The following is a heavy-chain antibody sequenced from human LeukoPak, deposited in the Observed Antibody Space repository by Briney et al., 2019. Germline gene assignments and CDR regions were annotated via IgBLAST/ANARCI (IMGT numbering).Heavy chain of an antibody. Sequence: GGSLRLSCAASGFTFSSYAMHWVRQAPGKGLEYVSAISSNGGSTYYANSVKGRFTISRDNSKNTLHLQMGSLRAEDMAVYYCARTARPNRYYFDYWGQGTLVTVSS. CDR2: ISSNGGST. D-gene: IGHD6-6*01. CDR1: GFTFSSYA. CDR3: ARTARPNRYYFDY. V-gene: IGHV3-64*01. J-gene: IGHJ4*02.